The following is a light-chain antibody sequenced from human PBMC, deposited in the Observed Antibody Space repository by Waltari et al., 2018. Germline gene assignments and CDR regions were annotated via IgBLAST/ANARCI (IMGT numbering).Light chain of an antibody. CDR1: QTISTTY. CDR2: GTF. V-gene: IGKV3-20*01. CDR3: QQYDISPLT. J-gene: IGKJ4*01. Sequence: EIVLTQSPGTLSLSPGEGATLSCRTSQTISTTYLAWYQQKPGQAPTLLIYGTFTRATGIPHRFNGSGSGTDFSLTISSLEPEHFATYYCQQYDISPLTFGRGTKVEIK.